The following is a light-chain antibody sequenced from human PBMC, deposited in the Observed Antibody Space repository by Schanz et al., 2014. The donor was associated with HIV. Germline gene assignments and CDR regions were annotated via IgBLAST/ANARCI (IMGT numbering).Light chain of an antibody. J-gene: IGKJ1*01. CDR1: QSISSS. V-gene: IGKV1-39*01. Sequence: DIQMTQSPSSLSASVGDRVTISCRASQSISSSLNWYQQKPGKAPNLLIYAASSLHSGVPSRFSGSGSGTDFTLTISSLQPEDYATYYCQQSYSTPRSFGQGTKVEIK. CDR3: QQSYSTPRS. CDR2: AAS.